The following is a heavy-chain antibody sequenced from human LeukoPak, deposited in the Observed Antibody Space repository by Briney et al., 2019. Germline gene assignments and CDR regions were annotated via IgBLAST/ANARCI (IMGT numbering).Heavy chain of an antibody. Sequence: SVEVSCKASGYTLIRYYIYAVRQAPRQGREWVGWINPHSGGTHNAHTFQGRVTMTRDTSISTAYMELSRLRSDDTAVYYCARVYCGGDCDMGACDIWGQGTMVTVSS. V-gene: IGHV1-2*02. CDR2: INPHSGGT. CDR3: ARVYCGGDCDMGACDI. D-gene: IGHD2-21*01. CDR1: GYTLIRYY. J-gene: IGHJ3*02.